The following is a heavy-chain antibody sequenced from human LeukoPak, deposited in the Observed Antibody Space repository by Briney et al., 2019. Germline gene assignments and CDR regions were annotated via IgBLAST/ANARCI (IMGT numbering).Heavy chain of an antibody. J-gene: IGHJ4*02. V-gene: IGHV3-33*06. CDR1: GFTFSSYG. D-gene: IGHD3-22*01. CDR2: IWYDGSNK. CDR3: AKDQLADYYDNSGYFDC. Sequence: GRSLRLSCAASGFTFSSYGMHWVRQAPGKGLEWVAVIWYDGSNKYYADSVKGRFTISRDNSKNTLYLQMNSLRAEDTAIYYCAKDQLADYYDNSGYFDCWGQGTLVTVSS.